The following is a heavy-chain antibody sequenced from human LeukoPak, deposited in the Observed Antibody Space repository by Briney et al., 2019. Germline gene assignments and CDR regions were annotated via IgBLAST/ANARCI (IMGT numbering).Heavy chain of an antibody. Sequence: GESLKISCKASEYNFAYYWIAWVRLMPGKGPEWMGTIYPGDSDTRYRPSFQGQVTISADKSITTAYLQWSTLKASDTAMYYCTLRGDSNYYDYWGQGTLVTVSS. CDR1: EYNFAYYW. V-gene: IGHV5-51*01. CDR2: IYPGDSDT. J-gene: IGHJ4*02. CDR3: TLRGDSNYYDY. D-gene: IGHD3-10*01.